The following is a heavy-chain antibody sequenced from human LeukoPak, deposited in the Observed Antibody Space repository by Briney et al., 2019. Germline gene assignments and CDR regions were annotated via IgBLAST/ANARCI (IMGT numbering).Heavy chain of an antibody. CDR1: GFTFSDYY. CDR3: ARAHIVVVPAAIVARSDAFDI. V-gene: IGHV3-11*04. CDR2: ISSSGSTI. J-gene: IGHJ3*02. D-gene: IGHD2-2*02. Sequence: PGGSLRLSCAASGFTFSDYYMSWIRQAPGKGLEWVSYISSSGSTIYYADSVKGRFTISRDNAKNSLYLQMNSLRAEDTAVYYCARAHIVVVPAAIVARSDAFDIWGQGTMVTVSS.